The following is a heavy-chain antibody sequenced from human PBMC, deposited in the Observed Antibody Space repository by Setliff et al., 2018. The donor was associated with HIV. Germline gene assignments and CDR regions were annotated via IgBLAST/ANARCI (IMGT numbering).Heavy chain of an antibody. CDR2: MSGSGTTI. CDR3: AKGRYGGYDWGTLDI. Sequence: PGGSLRLSCAASGFTFSSFDMNWVRQAPGKGLDWVSYMSGSGTTIYYADSVKGRFTISRDNSKNTLYLQMNSLRVEDTAVYYCAKGRYGGYDWGTLDIWGQGTMVTVSS. V-gene: IGHV3-48*03. J-gene: IGHJ3*02. D-gene: IGHD5-12*01. CDR1: GFTFSSFD.